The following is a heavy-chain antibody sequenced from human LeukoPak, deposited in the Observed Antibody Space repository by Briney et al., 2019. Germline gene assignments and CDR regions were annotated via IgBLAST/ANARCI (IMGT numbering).Heavy chain of an antibody. V-gene: IGHV4-38-2*01. CDR2: IYHSGST. CDR1: GYSISSGYY. Sequence: ETLSLTCAVSGYSISSGYYWGWIRQPPGKGLEWIGSIYHSGSTYYNPSLKSRVTISVDTSKNQFSLKLSSVTAADTAVYYCARHGGRYAGLSYFDYWGQGTLVTVSS. CDR3: ARHGGRYAGLSYFDY. J-gene: IGHJ4*02. D-gene: IGHD3-16*01.